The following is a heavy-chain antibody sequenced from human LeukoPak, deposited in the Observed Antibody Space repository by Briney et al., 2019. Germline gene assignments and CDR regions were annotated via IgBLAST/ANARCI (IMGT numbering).Heavy chain of an antibody. V-gene: IGHV3-48*04. CDR1: GFTFSSYS. CDR2: ISSSSSTI. J-gene: IGHJ4*02. D-gene: IGHD3-10*01. Sequence: GGSLRLSCAASGFTFSSYSMNWVRQAPGKGLEWVSYISSSSSTIYYADSVKGRFTISRDNAKNSLYLQMNSLRAEDTAVYYCARETRYRGPYFDYWGQGTLVTVSS. CDR3: ARETRYRGPYFDY.